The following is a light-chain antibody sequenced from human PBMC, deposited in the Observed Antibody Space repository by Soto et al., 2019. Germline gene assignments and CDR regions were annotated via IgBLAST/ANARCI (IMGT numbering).Light chain of an antibody. CDR3: GTWDSSLSSVV. J-gene: IGLJ2*01. CDR1: SSNIGDNY. CDR2: DND. V-gene: IGLV1-51*01. Sequence: QSVLTQPPSASAAPGQKVTISCSGSSSNIGDNYVSWYQHLPGTAPKVLIYDNDKRPPGIPDRFSGSKSGTSATLGITGLQTGDEADYYCGTWDSSLSSVVFGGGTKVTVL.